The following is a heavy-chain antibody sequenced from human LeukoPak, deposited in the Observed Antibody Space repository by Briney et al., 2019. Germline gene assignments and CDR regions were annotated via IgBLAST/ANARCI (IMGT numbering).Heavy chain of an antibody. V-gene: IGHV4-39*07. J-gene: IGHJ4*02. D-gene: IGHD5-18*01. Sequence: PSETLSLTCTVSGGSISSSSYYWGWIRQPPGKGLEWIGSIYYSGSTYYNPSLKSRVTISVDTSKNQFSLKLSSVTAADTAVYYCASLSAMVTRGYWGQGTLVTVSS. CDR3: ASLSAMVTRGY. CDR1: GGSISSSSYY. CDR2: IYYSGST.